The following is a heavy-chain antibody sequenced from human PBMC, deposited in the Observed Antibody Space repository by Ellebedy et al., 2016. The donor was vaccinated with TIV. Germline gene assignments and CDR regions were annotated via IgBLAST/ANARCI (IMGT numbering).Heavy chain of an antibody. CDR2: INPNNGVT. V-gene: IGHV1-2*02. CDR1: GFTFGVVPY. Sequence: ASVKVSCXTSGFTFGVVPYIHWVRQAPGQRPEWMGCINPNNGVTNYAQKFQGRVTMTRDTSAGTVYMELTRLRSDDTAVYYCATDLVGELVDYWGQGTLVTVSS. CDR3: ATDLVGELVDY. D-gene: IGHD1-26*01. J-gene: IGHJ4*02.